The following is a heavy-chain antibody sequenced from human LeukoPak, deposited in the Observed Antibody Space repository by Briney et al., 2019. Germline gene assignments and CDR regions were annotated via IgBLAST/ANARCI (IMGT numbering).Heavy chain of an antibody. V-gene: IGHV4-30-4*08. J-gene: IGHJ4*02. CDR3: AREGQGSTHFDH. Sequence: PSETLSLTCTVSGGSISSGDYYWSWIRQPPGKGLEWIGYIYYSGSTYYNPSLKSRVTISVDTSKNQFSLKLSSVTAADTAVYYCAREGQGSTHFDHWGQGTLVTVSS. D-gene: IGHD2-2*01. CDR2: IYYSGST. CDR1: GGSISSGDYY.